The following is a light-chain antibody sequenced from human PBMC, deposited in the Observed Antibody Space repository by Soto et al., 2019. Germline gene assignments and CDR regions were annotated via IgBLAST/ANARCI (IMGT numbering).Light chain of an antibody. CDR1: SSDN. CDR3: SSYTSSSTLI. J-gene: IGLJ2*01. Sequence: QSALTQPASVSGSPGQSITISCTGTSSDNVSWYQQHPGKAPKLIIYDVTNRPSGVSSRFSGSKSGNTASLTISGLQAEDEADYSCSSYTSSSTLIFGGGTKLTVL. CDR2: DVT. V-gene: IGLV2-14*03.